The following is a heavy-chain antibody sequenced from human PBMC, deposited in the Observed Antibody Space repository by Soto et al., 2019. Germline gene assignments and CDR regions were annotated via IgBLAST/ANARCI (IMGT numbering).Heavy chain of an antibody. V-gene: IGHV4-4*02. CDR2: ISHSGIT. CDR3: ARVLRGWFDP. Sequence: SETLSLTCAVSGGSLTSANWWTWVRQPPGGGLEWIGEISHSGITNYKASLKSRVTMSVDKTKNDVSLKLTSVTAADTAVYYCARVLRGWFDPWGQGTPVTVSS. CDR1: GGSLTSANW. J-gene: IGHJ5*02.